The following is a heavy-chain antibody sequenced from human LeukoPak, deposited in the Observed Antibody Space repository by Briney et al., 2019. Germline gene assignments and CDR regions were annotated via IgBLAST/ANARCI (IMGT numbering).Heavy chain of an antibody. V-gene: IGHV1-69*04. CDR2: IIPILGIA. CDR1: GGTFSSYA. Sequence: GASVKVSCKASGGTFSSYAISWVRQAPGQGLEWMGRIIPILGIANYAQKFQGRVTITADKSTSTAYMELSSLRSEDTAVYYCARAEDRYYDSSGYSLDYWGQGTLVTVAS. J-gene: IGHJ4*02. CDR3: ARAEDRYYDSSGYSLDY. D-gene: IGHD3-22*01.